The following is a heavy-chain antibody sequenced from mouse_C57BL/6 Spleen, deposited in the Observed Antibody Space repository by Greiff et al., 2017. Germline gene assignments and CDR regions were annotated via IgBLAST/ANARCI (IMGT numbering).Heavy chain of an antibody. CDR3: AREGTVVAPYAMDY. J-gene: IGHJ4*01. CDR1: GYTFTSYW. V-gene: IGHV1-55*01. Sequence: VQLQQPGAELVKPGASVKMSCKASGYTFTSYWITWVKQRPGQGLEWIGDIYPGSGSTNYNEKFKSKATLTVDTSSSTAYMQLSSLTSEDSAVYYCAREGTVVAPYAMDYWGQGNSVTVSS. CDR2: IYPGSGST. D-gene: IGHD1-1*01.